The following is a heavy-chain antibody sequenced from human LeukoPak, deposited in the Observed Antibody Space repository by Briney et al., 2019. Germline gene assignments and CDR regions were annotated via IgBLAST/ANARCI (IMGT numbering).Heavy chain of an antibody. CDR1: GFTLSSYA. Sequence: GGSLRLSCTASGFTLSSYAMSWVRQAPGEGLEWVSTISGSADNTNYAEAVKGRFTISRDNSRNTMYLQMNSLRAEDTAVYYCAKQGFGCWGQGTLVTVSS. CDR2: ISGSADNT. V-gene: IGHV3-23*01. J-gene: IGHJ4*02. CDR3: AKQGFGC.